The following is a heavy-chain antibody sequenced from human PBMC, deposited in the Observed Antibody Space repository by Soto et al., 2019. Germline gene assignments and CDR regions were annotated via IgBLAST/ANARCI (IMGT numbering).Heavy chain of an antibody. J-gene: IGHJ4*02. CDR2: IIPILGMA. V-gene: IGHV1-69*02. Sequence: SVKVSCKASGGTFSSYTISWVRQAPGQGLEWMGRIIPILGMANYAQKFQGRVTITADKSTSTAYMELSSLRSEDTAVYYCAGQPYSSSWSYFDYWGQGTLVTVS. D-gene: IGHD6-13*01. CDR3: AGQPYSSSWSYFDY. CDR1: GGTFSSYT.